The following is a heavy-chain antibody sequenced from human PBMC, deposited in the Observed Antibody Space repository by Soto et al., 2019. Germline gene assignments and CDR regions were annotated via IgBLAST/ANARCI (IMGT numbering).Heavy chain of an antibody. Sequence: QVQLVESGGGVVQPGRSLRLSCAASGFTFSSYGMRWVRQAPGKGLEWVAVVSYDGNNKYYADSVKGRFTISRDNSKNTLYLQMNSLRAEDTAVYYCAKDYLSWELDFDSWGQGTLVTVSS. CDR3: AKDYLSWELDFDS. CDR1: GFTFSSYG. D-gene: IGHD1-26*01. J-gene: IGHJ4*02. V-gene: IGHV3-30*18. CDR2: VSYDGNNK.